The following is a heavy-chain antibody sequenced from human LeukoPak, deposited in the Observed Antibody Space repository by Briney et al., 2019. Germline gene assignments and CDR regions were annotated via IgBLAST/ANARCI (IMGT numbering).Heavy chain of an antibody. CDR1: GGSISSGGYS. D-gene: IGHD6-13*01. J-gene: IGHJ4*02. Sequence: SQTLSLTCAVSGGSISSGGYSWSWLRQPPGKGLEWIGYIYHSGSTYYNPPLKSRVTISVDRSKNQFSLKLSSVTAADTAVYYCARDEGSSSWYYFDYWGQGTLVTVSS. CDR2: IYHSGST. CDR3: ARDEGSSSWYYFDY. V-gene: IGHV4-30-2*01.